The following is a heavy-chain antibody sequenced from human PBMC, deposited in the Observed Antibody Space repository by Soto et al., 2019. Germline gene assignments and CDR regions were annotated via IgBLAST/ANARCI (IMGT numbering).Heavy chain of an antibody. D-gene: IGHD3-10*01. V-gene: IGHV3-21*01. J-gene: IGHJ4*02. CDR2: ISSSGSYI. CDR1: GFTFSSYS. Sequence: PGGTLRLSCAASGFTFSSYSMNWVRQAPGKGLEWVSSISSSGSYIYYADSVKGRFTISRDNAKNSLYLQMNSLRAEDTAVYYCARSGSGSYGVLVYWGQGTLVTVSS. CDR3: ARSGSGSYGVLVY.